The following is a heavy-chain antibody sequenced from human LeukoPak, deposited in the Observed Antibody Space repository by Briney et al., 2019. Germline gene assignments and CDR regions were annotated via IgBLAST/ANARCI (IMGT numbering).Heavy chain of an antibody. CDR3: ARGCSSTTCYHNFDY. V-gene: IGHV5-51*01. J-gene: IGHJ4*02. CDR1: GXSFTTYW. Sequence: PGESLKISFKGSGXSFTTYWVGWVRQMPGKGLEWMGIIYPGDSNTRYSPSFQGQVTISADKSISTAYLQWSSLKASDTAMYYCARGCSSTTCYHNFDYWGQGTLVTVSS. D-gene: IGHD2-2*01. CDR2: IYPGDSNT.